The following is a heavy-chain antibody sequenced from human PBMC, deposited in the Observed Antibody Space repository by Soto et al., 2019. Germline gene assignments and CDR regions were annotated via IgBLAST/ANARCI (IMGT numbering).Heavy chain of an antibody. J-gene: IGHJ4*02. CDR3: ARSSQSTVTTCDY. D-gene: IGHD4-17*01. CDR2: IYYSGST. V-gene: IGHV4-31*03. Sequence: QVQLQESGPGLVKPSQTLSLTCTVSGGSISSGGYYWSWIRQHPGKGLEWIGYIYYSGSTYYNPSVRSRVTVSVDTSKNQFSLKLSSVTAADTAVYYCARSSQSTVTTCDYWGQGTLVTVSS. CDR1: GGSISSGGYY.